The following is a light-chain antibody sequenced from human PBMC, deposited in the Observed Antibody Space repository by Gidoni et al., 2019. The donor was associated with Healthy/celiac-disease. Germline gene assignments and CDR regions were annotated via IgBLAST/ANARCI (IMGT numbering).Light chain of an antibody. CDR3: QQYNSWIT. V-gene: IGKV1-5*01. J-gene: IGKJ3*01. Sequence: IQMTQSPSTLSASVGDRVTITCRASQSISSWLAWYQQKPGKAPKLLIYDASSLESGVPSRFSGSGSGTEFTLTISSLQPDDFATYYCQQYNSWITFGPGTKVDIK. CDR2: DAS. CDR1: QSISSW.